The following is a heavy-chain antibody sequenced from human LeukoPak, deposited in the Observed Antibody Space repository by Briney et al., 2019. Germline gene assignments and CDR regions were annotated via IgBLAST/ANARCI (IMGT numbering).Heavy chain of an antibody. V-gene: IGHV3-48*03. CDR2: ISSSGSTI. D-gene: IGHD6-13*01. Sequence: GGSLRLSCAASGFTFSSYEMNWVRQAPGKGLEWVSYISSSGSTIYYADSVKGRFTISRDNAKNSLYLQVNSLRAEDTAVYYCARVSATASAAGNVPDYWGQGTLVTVSS. CDR1: GFTFSSYE. J-gene: IGHJ4*02. CDR3: ARVSATASAAGNVPDY.